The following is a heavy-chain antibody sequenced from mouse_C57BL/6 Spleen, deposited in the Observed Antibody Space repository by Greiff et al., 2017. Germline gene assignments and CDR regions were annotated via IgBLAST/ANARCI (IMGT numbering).Heavy chain of an antibody. CDR1: GYTFTSYW. V-gene: IGHV1-53*01. D-gene: IGHD1-1*01. CDR3: ARTLFYGSGYPFAY. Sequence: QVQLQQPGTELVKPGASVKLSCKASGYTFTSYWMHWVKQRPGQGLEWLGTINPSTGGTNYNEKFKSKATLTVDKSSSTAYMQLSSLTSEDSVVYYCARTLFYGSGYPFAYWGQGTLVTVSA. J-gene: IGHJ3*01. CDR2: INPSTGGT.